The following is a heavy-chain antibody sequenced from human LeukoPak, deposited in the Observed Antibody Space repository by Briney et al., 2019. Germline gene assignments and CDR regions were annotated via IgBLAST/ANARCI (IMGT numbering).Heavy chain of an antibody. CDR3: ARHSRAYSSTSGTFEY. V-gene: IGHV4-59*08. CDR2: IYYTGRT. CDR1: GASISDYY. D-gene: IGHD2-2*01. J-gene: IGHJ4*02. Sequence: SETLSLTCTVSGASISDYYWSWIRQPPGKGLEWFGYIYYTGRTKYNPSLESRVTISIDTSKNHLYLKLSSVTAADTVMYYCARHSRAYSSTSGTFEYWGQGTLVTVSS.